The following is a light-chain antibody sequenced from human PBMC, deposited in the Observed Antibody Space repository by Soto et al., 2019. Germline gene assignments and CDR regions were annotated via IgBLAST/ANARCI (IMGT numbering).Light chain of an antibody. CDR3: QKYDSFSPWM. V-gene: IGKV1-5*01. CDR2: DSS. CDR1: QSISNW. J-gene: IGKJ1*01. Sequence: DIQMTQSPSTLSASVGDRVTITFRASQSISNWLAWYQQKPGKAPKLLIYDSSSLESGVPSRFSGSGSRTYITLTFCSLQPDVFATYVCQKYDSFSPWMFGLGTKVEIK.